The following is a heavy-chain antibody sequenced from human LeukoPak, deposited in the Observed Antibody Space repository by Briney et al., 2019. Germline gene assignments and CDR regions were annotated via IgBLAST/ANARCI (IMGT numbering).Heavy chain of an antibody. Sequence: SGTLSLTCTVSGGSNSSYYWSWIRQLPGKGLEWIGYIYYSGSTNYNPSLKSRVTISVDTSKNQFSLKLSSVTAADTAVYYCARNLMITFGGVIVHGWFDPWGQGTLVTVSS. J-gene: IGHJ5*02. CDR1: GGSNSSYY. CDR2: IYYSGST. V-gene: IGHV4-59*01. CDR3: ARNLMITFGGVIVHGWFDP. D-gene: IGHD3-16*02.